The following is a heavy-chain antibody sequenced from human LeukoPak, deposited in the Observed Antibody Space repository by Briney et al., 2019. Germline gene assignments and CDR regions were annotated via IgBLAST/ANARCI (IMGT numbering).Heavy chain of an antibody. Sequence: KPSETLSLTCTVSGGSISSYYWGWIRQPPGKGLEWIGSIYHSGSTYYNPSLKSRVTISVDRSKNQFSLKLSSVTAADTAVYYCARGERGMIIGWGQGTLVTVSS. CDR2: IYHSGST. D-gene: IGHD3-22*01. J-gene: IGHJ4*02. CDR1: GGSISSYY. V-gene: IGHV4-39*07. CDR3: ARGERGMIIG.